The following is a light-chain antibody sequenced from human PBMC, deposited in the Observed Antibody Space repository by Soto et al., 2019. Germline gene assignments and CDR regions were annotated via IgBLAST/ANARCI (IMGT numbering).Light chain of an antibody. V-gene: IGKV3-15*01. CDR3: HQYDTYMYA. Sequence: EIVMSQSPATLSVSPGERATLSCRASQSIRNNLAWYQQKPGQAPRLLIYAASTRPAGVPARFSGTGSGTEFTLTITSLQSEDFAVSYCHQYDTYMYAFGQGTTLEI. J-gene: IGKJ2*01. CDR1: QSIRNN. CDR2: AAS.